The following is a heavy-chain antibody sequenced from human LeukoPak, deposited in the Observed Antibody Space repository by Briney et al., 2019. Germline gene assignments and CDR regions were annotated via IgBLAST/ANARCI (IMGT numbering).Heavy chain of an antibody. V-gene: IGHV4-30-4*01. CDR3: ARGPNYVWGSYRYFDY. D-gene: IGHD3-16*02. J-gene: IGHJ4*02. Sequence: SETLSLTCTVSGGSISSGDYYWSWIRQPPGKGLEWIGYIYYSGSTSYNPSLKSRVTISVSTSKNQFSLKLSSVTAADTAVYYCARGPNYVWGSYRYFDYWGQGTLVTVSS. CDR2: IYYSGST. CDR1: GGSISSGDYY.